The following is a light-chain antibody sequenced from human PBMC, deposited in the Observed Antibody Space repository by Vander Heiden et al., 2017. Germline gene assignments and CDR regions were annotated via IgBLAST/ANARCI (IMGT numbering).Light chain of an antibody. CDR2: DAS. V-gene: IGKV3-11*01. Sequence: EIVLTQSPATLSLSPGERATLSCRASQSVSSYLAWYQQKPGQAPRLLIYDASNRATGIPARFSGSGSGTDFTLTISSLEPEDFAVYYCQQRSNWPPVGLLTFGGGTKVEIK. CDR1: QSVSSY. CDR3: QQRSNWPPVGLLT. J-gene: IGKJ4*01.